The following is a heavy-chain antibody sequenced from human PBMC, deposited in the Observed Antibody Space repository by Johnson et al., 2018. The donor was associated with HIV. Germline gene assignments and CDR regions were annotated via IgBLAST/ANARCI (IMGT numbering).Heavy chain of an antibody. Sequence: VQLVESGGGLIQPGGSLRLSCAASGFTVSSNYMSWVRQAPGRGLEWVSVIYSGGNTYYADSVKGRFTISRDNSKNTLYLQMNTVRAEDTAVYYCAKVIAVAGTGAFDIWGRGTMVTVSS. D-gene: IGHD6-19*01. CDR1: GFTVSSNY. CDR2: IYSGGNT. CDR3: AKVIAVAGTGAFDI. V-gene: IGHV3-53*01. J-gene: IGHJ3*02.